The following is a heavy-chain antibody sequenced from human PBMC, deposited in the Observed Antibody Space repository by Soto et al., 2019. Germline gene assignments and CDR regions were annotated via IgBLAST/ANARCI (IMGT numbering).Heavy chain of an antibody. CDR3: ARDYDILTGYPNWFDP. V-gene: IGHV3-21*01. CDR1: GFTFSSYS. D-gene: IGHD3-9*01. J-gene: IGHJ5*02. CDR2: ISSSSSYI. Sequence: GGSLRLSCAASGFTFSSYSMNWVRQAPGKGLEWVSSISSSSSYIYYADSVKGRFTISRDNAKNSLYLQMNSLRAEDTAVYYCARDYDILTGYPNWFDPWGQGTLVTVS.